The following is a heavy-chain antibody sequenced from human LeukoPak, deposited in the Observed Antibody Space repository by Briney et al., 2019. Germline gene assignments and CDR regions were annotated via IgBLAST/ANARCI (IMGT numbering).Heavy chain of an antibody. CDR3: ARDALSKWTGRIIDY. J-gene: IGHJ4*02. D-gene: IGHD1-26*01. CDR2: INAGNGNT. V-gene: IGHV1-3*01. Sequence: ASVKVSCKASGYTFTSYAMHWVRQAPGQRLEWMGWINAGNGNTKYSQKFQGRVTMTTDTSTSTAYMELRSLRSDDTAVYYCARDALSKWTGRIIDYWGQGTLVTVSS. CDR1: GYTFTSYA.